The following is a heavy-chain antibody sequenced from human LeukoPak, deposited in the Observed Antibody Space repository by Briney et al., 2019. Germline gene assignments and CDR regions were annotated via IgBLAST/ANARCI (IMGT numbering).Heavy chain of an antibody. J-gene: IGHJ3*02. CDR1: GFTFSSYS. V-gene: IGHV3-21*04. D-gene: IGHD6-19*01. CDR2: ISSSSSYI. CDR3: AKGLQWLVGIDAFDI. Sequence: PGGSLRLSCAASGFTFSSYSMNWVRQAPGKGLEWVSSISSSSSYIYYADSVKGRFTISRDNAENSLYLQMNSLRAEDTAVYYCAKGLQWLVGIDAFDIWGQGTMVTVSS.